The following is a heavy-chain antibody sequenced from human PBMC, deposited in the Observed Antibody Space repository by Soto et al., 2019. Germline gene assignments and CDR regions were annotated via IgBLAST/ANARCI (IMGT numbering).Heavy chain of an antibody. D-gene: IGHD3-10*01. V-gene: IGHV1-69*02. J-gene: IGHJ6*02. CDR3: AQMWFWELWHGMDV. CDR1: GGDFNSYT. CDR2: IIPILDVS. Sequence: QLQLVQSGAEVKKPGSSVKVSCKASGGDFNSYTLSWVRQAPGQGPEWLGTIIPILDVSKNAQKFQGRVTITADKSTATVYTELRSLKSEDTAIYYCAQMWFWELWHGMDVWGQGTTVTVSS.